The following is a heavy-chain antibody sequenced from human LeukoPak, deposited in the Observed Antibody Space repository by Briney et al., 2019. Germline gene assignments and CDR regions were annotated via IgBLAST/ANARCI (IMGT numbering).Heavy chain of an antibody. Sequence: ASVKVSCKASGYTFTGYYMHWVRQAPGQGLEWMGWINPNSGGTNYAQKFQGWVTMTRDTSISTAYMELSRLRSDDTAVYYCARRSPSSSRALDVWGQGTTVIVSS. D-gene: IGHD6-13*01. J-gene: IGHJ6*02. V-gene: IGHV1-2*04. CDR3: ARRSPSSSRALDV. CDR1: GYTFTGYY. CDR2: INPNSGGT.